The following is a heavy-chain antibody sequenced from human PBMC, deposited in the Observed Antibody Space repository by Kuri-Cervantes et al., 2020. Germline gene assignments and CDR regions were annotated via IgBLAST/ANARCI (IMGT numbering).Heavy chain of an antibody. CDR2: IIPIFGTA. CDR1: GGTFSSYA. J-gene: IGHJ4*02. CDR3: ARTPKRPGYYYDSSGYYFDY. D-gene: IGHD3-22*01. V-gene: IGHV1-69*13. Sequence: SVKVCCKASGGTFSSYAISWVRQAPGQGLEWMGGIIPIFGTANYAQKFQGRVTITADESTSTAYMELSSLRSEDTAVYYCARTPKRPGYYYDSSGYYFDYWGQGTLVTVSS.